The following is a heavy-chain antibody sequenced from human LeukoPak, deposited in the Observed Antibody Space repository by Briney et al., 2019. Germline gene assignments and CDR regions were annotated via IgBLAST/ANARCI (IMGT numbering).Heavy chain of an antibody. Sequence: PGGSLRLSCAASGFTFSSYAMSWVRQAPGKGLEWVSAISGSGGSTYYADSVKGRFTISRDNSKNTLYLQMNSLRAEDTAVYYCAKDLLSSSIAGRPVWFDPWGQGTLVTVSS. D-gene: IGHD6-6*01. V-gene: IGHV3-23*01. J-gene: IGHJ5*02. CDR2: ISGSGGST. CDR1: GFTFSSYA. CDR3: AKDLLSSSIAGRPVWFDP.